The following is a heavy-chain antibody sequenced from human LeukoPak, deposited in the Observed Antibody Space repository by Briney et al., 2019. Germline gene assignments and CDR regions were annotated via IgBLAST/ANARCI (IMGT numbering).Heavy chain of an antibody. V-gene: IGHV3-23*01. CDR2: ISDTGATT. CDR3: AKDTSIGRYCTNGVCSPFDY. J-gene: IGHJ4*02. D-gene: IGHD2-8*01. Sequence: GGSLRLSCAGSGFTFSSYAMSWPPAAPGKGLEGCSAISDTGATTYAADSVKGRFTISRDNSRSTLYLQMNSLRAEDTALYYCAKDTSIGRYCTNGVCSPFDYWGQGTLVTVSS. CDR1: GFTFSSYA.